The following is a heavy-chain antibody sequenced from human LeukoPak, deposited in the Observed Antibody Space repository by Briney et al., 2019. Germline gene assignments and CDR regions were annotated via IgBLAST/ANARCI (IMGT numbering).Heavy chain of an antibody. J-gene: IGHJ5*02. CDR2: IYYSGST. CDR3: AREVDYYGSGRFDP. V-gene: IGHV4-39*07. D-gene: IGHD3-10*01. Sequence: PSETLSLTCTVSGGSISSSNQYWGWIRQSPGKGLEWIGSIYYSGSTHYNPSLKSPITISVDTSKNQFSLKLSSVTAADTAVYYCAREVDYYGSGRFDPWGQGTLVTVSS. CDR1: GGSISSSNQY.